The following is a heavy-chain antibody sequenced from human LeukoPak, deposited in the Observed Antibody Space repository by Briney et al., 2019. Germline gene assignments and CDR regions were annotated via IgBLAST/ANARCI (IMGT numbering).Heavy chain of an antibody. D-gene: IGHD4-23*01. CDR2: IYYSGST. CDR3: ASPWDYGGYGMDV. V-gene: IGHV4-39*01. J-gene: IGHJ6*02. Sequence: SETLSLTCTVSGGSISSSNYYWGWIRQPPGKGLEWIGSIYYSGSTFYNPSLKGRVTISVDTSKNQFSLKLSSVTAADTAVYYCASPWDYGGYGMDVWGQGTTVTVSS. CDR1: GGSISSSNYY.